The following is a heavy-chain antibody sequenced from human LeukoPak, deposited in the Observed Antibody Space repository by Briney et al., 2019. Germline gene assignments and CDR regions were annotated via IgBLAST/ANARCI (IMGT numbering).Heavy chain of an antibody. J-gene: IGHJ4*02. Sequence: PGGSLRLSCAASGFTFSSYEMNWVRQAPGKGLEWVSYISSSGSTIYYADSVKGRFTISRDNAKNSLYLQMNSLRADDTAVYFCARDAGYYFDYWGQGTLVTVSS. V-gene: IGHV3-48*03. D-gene: IGHD3-10*01. CDR1: GFTFSSYE. CDR2: ISSSGSTI. CDR3: ARDAGYYFDY.